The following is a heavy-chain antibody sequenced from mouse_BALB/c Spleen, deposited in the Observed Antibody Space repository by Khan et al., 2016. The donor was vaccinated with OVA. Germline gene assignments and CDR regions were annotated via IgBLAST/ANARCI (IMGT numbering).Heavy chain of an antibody. CDR3: AERGGGDRFAY. Sequence: QVQLKQSGAELVRPGVSVKISCKGSGYTFTDFTMHWVKQSHAKSLEWIGVVNTYYGDATYNQKFKGKATMTVDKSSTTAYMELARLTSEDSAIYYCAERGGGDRFAYWGQGTLVTVSA. V-gene: IGHV1S137*01. CDR2: VNTYYGDA. J-gene: IGHJ3*01. CDR1: GYTFTDFT.